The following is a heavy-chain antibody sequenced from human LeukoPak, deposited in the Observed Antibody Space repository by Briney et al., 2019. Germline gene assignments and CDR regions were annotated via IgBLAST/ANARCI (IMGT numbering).Heavy chain of an antibody. CDR1: GGSISSYH. V-gene: IGHV4-59*01. J-gene: IGHJ6*03. CDR3: ARSHQTMVRGVAHYYYYMDV. D-gene: IGHD3-10*01. Sequence: PSETLSPTCTVSGGSISSYHCSWIRQPPGKGLEGIGYISYTGSTNYSPSLKSRVTISVDTSKNQFSLKLSSVTAADTAVYYCARSHQTMVRGVAHYYYYMDVWGKGTTVTVSS. CDR2: ISYTGST.